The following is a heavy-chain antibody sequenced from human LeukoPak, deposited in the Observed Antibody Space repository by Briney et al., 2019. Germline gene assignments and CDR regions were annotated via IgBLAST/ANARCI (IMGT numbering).Heavy chain of an antibody. D-gene: IGHD3-9*01. CDR1: GGSFSGYY. CDR3: ARGASYYDILTGYAPYNWFDP. Sequence: SETLSLTCAVYGGSFSGYYWSWIRQPPGKGLEWIGEINHSGSTNYNPSLKSRVTISVDTSKNQFSLKLSSVTAADTAVYYCARGASYYDILTGYAPYNWFDPWGQGTLVTVSS. J-gene: IGHJ5*02. V-gene: IGHV4-34*01. CDR2: INHSGST.